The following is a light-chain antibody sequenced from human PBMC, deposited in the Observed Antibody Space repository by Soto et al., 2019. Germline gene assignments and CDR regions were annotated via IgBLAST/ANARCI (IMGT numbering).Light chain of an antibody. Sequence: QSVLTEPPSASGTPGQRVTISCSGSSSNIGSNYVYWYQQLPGTAPKLLIYRNNQRPSGVPDRFSGSKSGTSASLAISGLRSEDEADYYSAAWHDSLSGYVFGTGTKVTVL. CDR2: RNN. CDR3: AAWHDSLSGYV. CDR1: SSNIGSNY. V-gene: IGLV1-47*01. J-gene: IGLJ1*01.